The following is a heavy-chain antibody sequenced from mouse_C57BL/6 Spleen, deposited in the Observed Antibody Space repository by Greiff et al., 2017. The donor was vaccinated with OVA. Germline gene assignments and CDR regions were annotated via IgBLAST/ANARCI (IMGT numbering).Heavy chain of an antibody. CDR1: GYTFTSYW. CDR3: ARRSNYEGDYYAMDY. CDR2: IDPNSGGT. V-gene: IGHV1-62-3*01. D-gene: IGHD2-5*01. Sequence: VQLQQPGAELVKPGASVKLSCKASGYTFTSYWMHWVKQRPGRGLEWIGRIDPNSGGTKYNEKFKSKATLTADKSSSTAYMQLSSLTSEDSAVYYCARRSNYEGDYYAMDYWGQGTSVTVSS. J-gene: IGHJ4*01.